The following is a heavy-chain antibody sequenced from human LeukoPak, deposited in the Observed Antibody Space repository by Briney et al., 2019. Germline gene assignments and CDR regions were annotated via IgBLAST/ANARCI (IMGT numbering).Heavy chain of an antibody. D-gene: IGHD3-3*01. V-gene: IGHV4-30-2*01. CDR3: ARDGPYDFWSGYSVAHAFDI. Sequence: SQTLSLTCAVSGGSISSGGYSWSWIRQPPGKGLEWIGYIYHSGSTYYNPSLKSRVTISVDTSKNQFSLKLSSVTAADTAVYYCARDGPYDFWSGYSVAHAFDIWGQGTMVTVSS. CDR1: GGSISSGGYS. CDR2: IYHSGST. J-gene: IGHJ3*02.